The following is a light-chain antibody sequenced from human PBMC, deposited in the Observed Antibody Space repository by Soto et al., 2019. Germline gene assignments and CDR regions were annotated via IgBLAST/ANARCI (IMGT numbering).Light chain of an antibody. CDR1: QSLGSS. CDR3: QQRRNWPMFT. CDR2: DAY. V-gene: IGKV3-11*01. J-gene: IGKJ2*01. Sequence: EIVLTQSPATMSLSPGETASLSCRASQSLGSSLAWYQQKPGQSPRLLIYDAYKRATGIPARFRGSGSGADFTLTISSLEPEDCAVDYCQQRRNWPMFTFGPGTKLEI.